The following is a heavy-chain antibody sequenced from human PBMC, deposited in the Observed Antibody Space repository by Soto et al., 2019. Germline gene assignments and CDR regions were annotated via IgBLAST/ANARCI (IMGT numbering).Heavy chain of an antibody. CDR2: IWYDGSNK. D-gene: IGHD6-19*01. CDR1: GFTFSSYG. Sequence: QVQLVESGGGVVQPGRSLRLSCAASGFTFSSYGMHWVRQAPGKGLEWVAVIWYDGSNKYYADSVKGRFTISRDNSXXTLYLQMNSLRAEDTAVYYCARDGGYSSGYDAFDIWGQGTMVTVSS. V-gene: IGHV3-33*01. J-gene: IGHJ3*02. CDR3: ARDGGYSSGYDAFDI.